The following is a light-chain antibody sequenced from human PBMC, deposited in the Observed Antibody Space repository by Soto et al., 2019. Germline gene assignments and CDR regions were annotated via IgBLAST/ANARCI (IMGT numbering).Light chain of an antibody. CDR3: QKYGSSLLT. J-gene: IGKJ1*01. V-gene: IGKV3-20*01. CDR2: GAS. CDR1: ESVSSSY. Sequence: EVVLTQSPGTLSLSPGERATLSCRASESVSSSYLAWYQQRPGQAPRLLIYGASSRATGIPDRFSGSGSGTDFSLTISRLDPEDFAVYCCQKYGSSLLTFGQGTKVEIK.